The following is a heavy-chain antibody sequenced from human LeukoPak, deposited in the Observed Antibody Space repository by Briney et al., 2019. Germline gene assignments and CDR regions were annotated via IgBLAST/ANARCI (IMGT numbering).Heavy chain of an antibody. CDR1: GFTLSNAW. Sequence: GGSLRLSGVASGFTLSNAWLSWVRQAPGKGLEWVGRVKSKTVGGTTDYAAPVKGRFTISRDDSKNTLYLQMNSLKTEDTAVYYCNTDITDNTNAFDYWGQGTLVTVSS. J-gene: IGHJ4*02. D-gene: IGHD3-10*01. CDR3: NTDITDNTNAFDY. V-gene: IGHV3-15*01. CDR2: VKSKTVGGTT.